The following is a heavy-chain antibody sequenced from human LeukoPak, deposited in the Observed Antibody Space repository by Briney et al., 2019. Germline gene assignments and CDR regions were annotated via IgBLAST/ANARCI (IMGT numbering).Heavy chain of an antibody. D-gene: IGHD6-19*01. CDR1: GFTVSSNY. V-gene: IGHV3-66*04. Sequence: GGSLRLSCAASGFTVSSNYMSWVRQAPGKGLQWVSVIYTVGGPSYADSVKGRFTISRDDSKNTVYLQMNSPRAEDTAVYYCARHNTGWHTYFDSWGQGSLVTVSS. CDR2: IYTVGGP. J-gene: IGHJ4*02. CDR3: ARHNTGWHTYFDS.